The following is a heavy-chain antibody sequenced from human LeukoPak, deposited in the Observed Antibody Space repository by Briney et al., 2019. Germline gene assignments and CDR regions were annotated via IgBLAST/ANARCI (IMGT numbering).Heavy chain of an antibody. J-gene: IGHJ3*02. Sequence: ASVKVSCKASGYTFTDYYMHWVRQAPGQGLEWMGWIDPHSGGTNYAQKFQGRVTMTRDTSTSTAYMELSRLRSDDTAVYYCAREYYDSSGRKHAFDIWVQGTMVTVSS. V-gene: IGHV1-2*02. CDR1: GYTFTDYY. CDR2: IDPHSGGT. D-gene: IGHD3-22*01. CDR3: AREYYDSSGRKHAFDI.